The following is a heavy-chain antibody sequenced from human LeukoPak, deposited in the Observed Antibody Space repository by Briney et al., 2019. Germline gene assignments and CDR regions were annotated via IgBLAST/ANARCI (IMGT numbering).Heavy chain of an antibody. CDR1: GGSISSGDYY. Sequence: SETLSLTCTVSGGSISSGDYYWSWIRQPPGKGLEWIGYIYYSGSTYYNPSLKSRVTISVDTSKNQFPLKLSSVTAADTAVYYCARIRRDGYNYDYWGQGTLVTVSS. J-gene: IGHJ4*02. CDR3: ARIRRDGYNYDY. CDR2: IYYSGST. V-gene: IGHV4-30-4*01. D-gene: IGHD5-24*01.